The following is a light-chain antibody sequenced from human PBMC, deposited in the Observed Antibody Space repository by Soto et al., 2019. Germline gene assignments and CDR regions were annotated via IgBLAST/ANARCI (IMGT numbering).Light chain of an antibody. CDR3: QQRQYWPPIT. CDR2: DAF. CDR1: LSVSVY. Sequence: VVLTQSPATLSLSPGERATLSCRASLSVSVYLDWYQQKPGKAPRLVIYDAFNRATGIPARFSGSGSGTDFTLTISSLEPEDFAVYYCQQRQYWPPITFGQGTRLEIK. J-gene: IGKJ5*01. V-gene: IGKV3-11*01.